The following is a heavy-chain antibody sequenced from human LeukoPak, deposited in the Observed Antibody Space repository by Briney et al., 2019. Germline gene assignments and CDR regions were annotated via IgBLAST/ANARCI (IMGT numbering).Heavy chain of an antibody. CDR1: GYTFTSYA. CDR2: INAGNGNT. Sequence: ASVKVSCKASGYTFTSYAMHWVRQAPGQRLEWMGWINAGNGNTKYSQKFQGRVTIARDTSASTAYMELSSLRSEDTAVYYCARDSGGSSWYNYWGQGTLVTVSS. V-gene: IGHV1-3*01. CDR3: ARDSGGSSWYNY. J-gene: IGHJ4*02. D-gene: IGHD6-13*01.